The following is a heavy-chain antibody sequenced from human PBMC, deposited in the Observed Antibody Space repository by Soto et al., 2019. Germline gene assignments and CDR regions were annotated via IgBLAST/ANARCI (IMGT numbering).Heavy chain of an antibody. CDR2: IKSKTDGGTI. J-gene: IGHJ4*02. CDR3: ATGGYFLDY. D-gene: IGHD1-26*01. CDR1: GFIFSNAW. Sequence: PGGSLRLSCVGSGFIFSNAWMNWVRQAPGKGLEWVGRIKSKTDGGTIDYAAPVKDRFTISRDDSKNTVYLQMNSLKSEDTAVYYCATGGYFLDYWGQGTLVTVSS. V-gene: IGHV3-15*07.